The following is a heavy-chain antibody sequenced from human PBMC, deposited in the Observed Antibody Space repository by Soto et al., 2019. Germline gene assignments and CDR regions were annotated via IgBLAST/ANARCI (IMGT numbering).Heavy chain of an antibody. J-gene: IGHJ4*02. CDR1: GYTFTDYG. CDR2: ISTSKGNT. Sequence: QVQLVQSGPEVKKPGASVKVSCKTSGYTFTDYGISWVRQAPGQGLEWMGWISTSKGNTNYAQKFQGRVTMTTDTSTSTGYMELRSLRSDGTAVYYCATRSPAFDYWGQGTLVTVSS. V-gene: IGHV1-18*01. CDR3: ATRSPAFDY.